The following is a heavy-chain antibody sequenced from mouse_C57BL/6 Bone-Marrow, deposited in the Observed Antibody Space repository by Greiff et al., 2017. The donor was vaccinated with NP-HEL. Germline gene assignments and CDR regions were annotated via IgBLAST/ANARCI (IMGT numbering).Heavy chain of an antibody. V-gene: IGHV6-6*01. Sequence: EVKVEESGGGLVQPGGSMKLSCAASGFTFSDAWMDWVRQSPEKGLEWVAEIRNKANNHATYYAESVKGRFTISRDDSKSSVYLQMNRLRAEDTGIYYCTRRGYSKGGYFDVWGTGTTVTVSS. CDR2: IRNKANNHAT. CDR3: TRRGYSKGGYFDV. D-gene: IGHD2-5*01. CDR1: GFTFSDAW. J-gene: IGHJ1*03.